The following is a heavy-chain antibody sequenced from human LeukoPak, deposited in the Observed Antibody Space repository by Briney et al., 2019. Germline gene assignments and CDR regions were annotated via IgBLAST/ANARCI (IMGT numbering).Heavy chain of an antibody. J-gene: IGHJ4*02. Sequence: GGSLRLSCAASGFIVSSNYMNWVRQAPGKGLEWVSVIYSGGNTYYADSVKGRFTISRDNSKNTLYLQMNSLGADDTAVYYCAKGNWRYFDYWGQGTLVTVSS. CDR3: AKGNWRYFDY. CDR2: IYSGGNT. D-gene: IGHD1-1*01. CDR1: GFIVSSNY. V-gene: IGHV3-53*01.